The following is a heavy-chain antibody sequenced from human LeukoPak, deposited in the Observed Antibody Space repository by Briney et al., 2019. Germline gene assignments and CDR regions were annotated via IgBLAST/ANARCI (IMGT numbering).Heavy chain of an antibody. V-gene: IGHV3-64*01. D-gene: IGHD3-10*01. Sequence: PGGSLRLSCAASGFTFSSYAMHWVRQAPGRGLEYVSAISSNGGSTYYANSVKGRFTISRDNSKNTLYLQMGSPRAEDMAVYYCAREARPRGYFDYWGQGTLVTVSS. CDR3: AREARPRGYFDY. J-gene: IGHJ4*02. CDR1: GFTFSSYA. CDR2: ISSNGGST.